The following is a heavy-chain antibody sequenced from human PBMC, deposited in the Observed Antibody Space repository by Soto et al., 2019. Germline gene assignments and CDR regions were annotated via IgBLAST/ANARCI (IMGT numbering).Heavy chain of an antibody. D-gene: IGHD6-13*01. CDR1: GGSISSSPYY. CDR3: ASSNISAAGFYYYGMDV. Sequence: PSETLSRSCTVSGGSISSSPYYWSWFRQPTGKGLEWNGYIYYSGSPNYNPSLKSRVTISVDTSKNQFALKLSSVTAADTAVYYCASSNISAAGFYYYGMDVWGRGTTVTVSS. J-gene: IGHJ6*02. V-gene: IGHV4-61*01. CDR2: IYYSGSP.